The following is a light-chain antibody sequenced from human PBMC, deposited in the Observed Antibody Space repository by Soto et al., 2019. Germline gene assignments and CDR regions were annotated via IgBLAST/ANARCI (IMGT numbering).Light chain of an antibody. CDR1: SSDVGGYSY. V-gene: IGLV2-14*03. CDR3: SSYISSSTPYV. J-gene: IGLJ1*01. Sequence: QSALTQPASVSGSPGQSITISRTGTSSDVGGYSYVSWYQQHPGKAPKLMIYDVSNRPSGVSNRFSGSKSGNTASLTISGLQAEDEADYYCSSYISSSTPYVFGTGTKLTVL. CDR2: DVS.